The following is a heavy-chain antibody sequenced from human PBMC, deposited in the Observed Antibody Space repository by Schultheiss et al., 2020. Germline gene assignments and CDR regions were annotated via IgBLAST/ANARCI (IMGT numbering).Heavy chain of an antibody. CDR3: ARSYSSLDYYMDV. CDR1: GGSISSYY. Sequence: SETLSLTCTVSGGSISSYYCCWIRQPPGKGLEWIGSIYYSGSTNYNPSLKSLVTISVDTSKTKISLKLSSVTAADTAVYFCARSYSSLDYYMDVWGKGTTVTVSS. V-gene: IGHV4-59*08. D-gene: IGHD2-15*01. J-gene: IGHJ6*03. CDR2: IYYSGST.